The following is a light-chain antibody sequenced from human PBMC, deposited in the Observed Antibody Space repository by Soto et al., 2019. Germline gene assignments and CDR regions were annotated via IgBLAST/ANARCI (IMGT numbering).Light chain of an antibody. J-gene: IGLJ1*01. CDR3: CSYAGRYTYV. Sequence: QSALAQPRSVSGSPGQSVSISCTGTSSDVGGYNYVSWYQQHPGKAPKVMIYDVSKRPSGVPDRFSGSKSSNTASLTISGLQSEDEADYYCCSYAGRYTYVFGTGTKVTVL. CDR2: DVS. V-gene: IGLV2-11*01. CDR1: SSDVGGYNY.